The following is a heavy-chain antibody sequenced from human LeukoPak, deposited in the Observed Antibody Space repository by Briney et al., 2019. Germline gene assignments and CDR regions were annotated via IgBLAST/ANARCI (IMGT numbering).Heavy chain of an antibody. J-gene: IGHJ4*02. V-gene: IGHV1-2*02. D-gene: IGHD2-21*02. CDR3: ARDSSIVVVTAIFDY. CDR1: GYTFTDYY. Sequence: AASVKVSCKASGYTFTDYYMHWVRQAPGQGLEWMGWINLNSRGTNYAQKFQGRVTMTRDTSISTAYMELNRLRSDDTAVYYCARDSSIVVVTAIFDYWGQGTLVTVSS. CDR2: INLNSRGT.